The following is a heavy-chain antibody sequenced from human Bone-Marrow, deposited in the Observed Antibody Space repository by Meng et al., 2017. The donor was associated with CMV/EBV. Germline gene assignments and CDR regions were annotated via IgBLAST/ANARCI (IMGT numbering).Heavy chain of an antibody. V-gene: IGHV4-39*01. D-gene: IGHD1-26*01. Sequence: SETLSLTCTVSGGSISSSSYYWGWIRQPPGKGLEWIGSIYYSGSTYYNPSLKSRVTISVDTSKNQFSLKLSSVTAADTAVYYCATMGGHAFDIWGQGTMVTVSS. CDR3: ATMGGHAFDI. CDR1: GGSISSSSYY. CDR2: IYYSGST. J-gene: IGHJ3*02.